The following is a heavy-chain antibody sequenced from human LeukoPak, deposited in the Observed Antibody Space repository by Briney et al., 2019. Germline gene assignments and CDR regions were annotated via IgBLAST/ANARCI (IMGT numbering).Heavy chain of an antibody. CDR2: ITGSSSTI. J-gene: IGHJ4*02. D-gene: IGHD3-22*01. V-gene: IGHV3-48*02. CDR1: GFTFSSYS. CDR3: AISDSL. Sequence: PGGSLRLSCAASGFTFSSYSMNWVRQAPGKGLEWISYITGSSSTIYYADSVKGRFTISRDNAKNSLFLQMNSLRDEDTAVYHCAISDSLWGRGTLVTVSS.